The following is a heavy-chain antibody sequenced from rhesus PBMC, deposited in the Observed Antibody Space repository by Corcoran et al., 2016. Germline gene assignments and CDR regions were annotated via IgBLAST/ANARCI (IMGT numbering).Heavy chain of an antibody. CDR2: IYGSGGSN. CDR1: GSSISSNY. J-gene: IGHJ6*01. CDR3: ARDRPHYNIWTGYYYYGLDS. Sequence: QVQLQESGPGLVKPSETLSLTCAVSGSSISSNYWNWIRPPPGKGLGRVGGIYGSGGSNYLNPSLKSRVTLSVDTSKNQFSLKLSSVTAADTAVYYCARDRPHYNIWTGYYYYGLDSWGQGVVVTVSS. D-gene: IGHD3-3*01. V-gene: IGHV4S14*01.